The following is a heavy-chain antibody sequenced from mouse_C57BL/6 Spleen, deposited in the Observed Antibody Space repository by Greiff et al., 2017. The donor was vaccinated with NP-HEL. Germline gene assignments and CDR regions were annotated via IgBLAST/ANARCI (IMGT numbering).Heavy chain of an antibody. CDR2: ISDGGSYT. CDR1: GFTFSSYA. J-gene: IGHJ2*01. CDR3: ARDPDGQGAFDY. D-gene: IGHD2-3*01. V-gene: IGHV5-4*01. Sequence: EVMLVESGGGLVKPGGSLKLSCAASGFTFSSYAMSWVRQTPEKRLEWVATISDGGSYTYYPDNVKGRFTISRDNAKNNLYLQMSHLKSEDTAMYYCARDPDGQGAFDYWGQGTTLTVSS.